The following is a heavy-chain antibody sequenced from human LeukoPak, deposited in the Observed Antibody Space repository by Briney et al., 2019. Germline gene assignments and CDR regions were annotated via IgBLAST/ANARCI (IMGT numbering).Heavy chain of an antibody. D-gene: IGHD1-26*01. J-gene: IGHJ4*02. Sequence: SQTLSLTRAISGDIVSRKSAAWNWIRQSPSRGLEWLGRTYYRSKLYNDYAVSVKSRITINPDTSKNQFSLQLNSVTPEDTAVYYCARGGEVGATKFDNWGQGTLVTVSS. V-gene: IGHV6-1*01. CDR1: GDIVSRKSAA. CDR2: TYYRSKLYN. CDR3: ARGGEVGATKFDN.